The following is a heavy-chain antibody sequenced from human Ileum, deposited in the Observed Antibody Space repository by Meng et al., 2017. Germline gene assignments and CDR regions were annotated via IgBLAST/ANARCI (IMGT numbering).Heavy chain of an antibody. V-gene: IGHV3-7*01. Sequence: GESLKISCAASGFTFSLYWMSWVRQAPGKGLERVANINHDESEKYYLDSVKGRFTISRDNAKNSVYLQMNSLRDEDTAVYYCVRDDSTGYYYFDYWGRETLVTVSS. CDR2: INHDESEK. CDR3: VRDDSTGYYYFDY. D-gene: IGHD3-22*01. CDR1: GFTFSLYW. J-gene: IGHJ4*02.